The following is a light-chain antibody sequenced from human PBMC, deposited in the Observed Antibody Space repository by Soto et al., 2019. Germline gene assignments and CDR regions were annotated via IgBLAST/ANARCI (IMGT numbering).Light chain of an antibody. Sequence: HSVLTQPPSVSGAPGQTVIISCTGSSSNIGAGYDVHWYQQLPGTAPKLLIYSNNNRPSGVPDRLSGSKSGTSASLAITGIQVEDEADYYCQSYHSSLSAAVFGGGTKLTVL. V-gene: IGLV1-40*01. CDR3: QSYHSSLSAAV. CDR2: SNN. CDR1: SSNIGAGYD. J-gene: IGLJ2*01.